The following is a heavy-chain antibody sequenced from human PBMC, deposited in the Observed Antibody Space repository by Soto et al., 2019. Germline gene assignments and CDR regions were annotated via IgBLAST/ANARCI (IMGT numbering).Heavy chain of an antibody. CDR3: SRSLNS. CDR1: GFTFSTYW. J-gene: IGHJ4*02. Sequence: PGGSLRLSCAASGFTFSTYWIGWVRQTPGKGLEWVVNINQDGSEKIYVYSVKGRSTISRDNAKNSLYLQLISLTAEDSALYYCSRSLNSWGQGTLVTVSS. CDR2: INQDGSEK. V-gene: IGHV3-7*01.